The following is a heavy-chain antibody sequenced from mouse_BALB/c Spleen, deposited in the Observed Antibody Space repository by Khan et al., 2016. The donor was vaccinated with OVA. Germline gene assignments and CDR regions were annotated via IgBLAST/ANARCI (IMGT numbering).Heavy chain of an antibody. CDR2: IYPGSNNT. Sequence: QVQLKESGAELARPGASVKLSCKASGYTFTDYNINWVKQRTGQGLEWIGEIYPGSNNTYYNEKFRGKATLTADKSSSTAYMQLSSLTSEDSAVYFCAREWGAWFLYWGQGTLVTVSA. CDR3: AREWGAWFLY. J-gene: IGHJ3*01. CDR1: GYTFTDYN. V-gene: IGHV1-77*01.